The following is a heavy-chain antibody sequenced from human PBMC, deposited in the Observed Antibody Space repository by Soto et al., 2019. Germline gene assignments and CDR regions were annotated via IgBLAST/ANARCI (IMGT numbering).Heavy chain of an antibody. CDR3: ARESEDLTSNFDY. J-gene: IGHJ4*02. Sequence: CVRQAPGKGLEWVSSISSTTNYIYYADSMKGRFTVSRDNAKNSVYLDMNSLSAEDTAVYYCARESEDLTSNFDYWGQGTLVTVSS. CDR2: ISSTTNYI. V-gene: IGHV3-21*01.